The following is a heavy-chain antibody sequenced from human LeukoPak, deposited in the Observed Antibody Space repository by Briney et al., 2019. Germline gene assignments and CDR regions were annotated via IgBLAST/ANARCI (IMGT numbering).Heavy chain of an antibody. CDR3: AREPSGSLDY. Sequence: GGSLRLSCAASGFTFNYYWVSWVRQAPGKGLEWVANIKQDGSEKYYVDSVKGRFTISRDNAKNSLYLQMNSVRAEDTAVYYCAREPSGSLDYWGQGTLVTVSS. CDR1: GFTFNYYW. J-gene: IGHJ4*02. V-gene: IGHV3-7*01. D-gene: IGHD1-26*01. CDR2: IKQDGSEK.